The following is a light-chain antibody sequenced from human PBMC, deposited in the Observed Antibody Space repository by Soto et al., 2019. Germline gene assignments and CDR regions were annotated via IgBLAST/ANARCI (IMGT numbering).Light chain of an antibody. CDR2: AAS. CDR3: QESYNTLTFT. V-gene: IGKV1-39*01. J-gene: IGKJ3*01. CDR1: QSISNY. Sequence: DIQMTQSPSSLSASVGDRVTITLRASQSISNYLNWYQQKPGKAPKLLIFAASNLQSGVPSRFSGSGSGTDFTLTISSLQPEDFATYYCQESYNTLTFTLGPGTKVDIK.